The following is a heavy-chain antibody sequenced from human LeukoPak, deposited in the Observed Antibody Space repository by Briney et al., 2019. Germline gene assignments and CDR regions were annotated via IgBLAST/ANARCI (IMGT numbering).Heavy chain of an antibody. J-gene: IGHJ6*02. D-gene: IGHD3-22*01. CDR1: GYTFTSYG. Sequence: ASVKVSCKASGYTFTSYGISWVRQAPGQGLEWMGWISAYNGNTNYAQKLQGRVTMTTDTSTSTAYMELRSLRSDDTAVYYCARGNAGLGSSGYYYLYYYGMDVRGQGTTVTVSS. CDR2: ISAYNGNT. CDR3: ARGNAGLGSSGYYYLYYYGMDV. V-gene: IGHV1-18*01.